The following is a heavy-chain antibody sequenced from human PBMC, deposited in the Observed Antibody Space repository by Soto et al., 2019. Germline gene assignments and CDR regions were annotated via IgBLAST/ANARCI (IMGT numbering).Heavy chain of an antibody. CDR2: IYYSGTT. J-gene: IGHJ5*02. D-gene: IGHD6-19*01. CDR3: ARDRYRSGWYINWFDP. V-gene: IGHV4-31*03. Sequence: SETLSLTCTVSGGSISSGGYYWSWIRQHPGKGLEWIGYIYYSGTTYYNPSLKSRVTMSVDTSKNQFSLKLSSVTAADTAVYYCARDRYRSGWYINWFDPWGQGTLVTVSS. CDR1: GGSISSGGYY.